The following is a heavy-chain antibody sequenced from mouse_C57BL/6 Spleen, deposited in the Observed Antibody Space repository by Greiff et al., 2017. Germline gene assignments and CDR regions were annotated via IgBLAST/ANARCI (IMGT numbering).Heavy chain of an antibody. Sequence: QVQLQQSGPELVKPGASVKISCKASGYAFSSSWMNWVKQRPGKGLEWIGRIYPGDGDTNYNGKFKGKATLTADKSSSTAYMQLSSLTSEDSAVYFCARRGEDDRAWFAYWGQGTLVTVSA. CDR3: ARRGEDDRAWFAY. CDR1: GYAFSSSW. V-gene: IGHV1-82*01. D-gene: IGHD2-12*01. CDR2: IYPGDGDT. J-gene: IGHJ3*01.